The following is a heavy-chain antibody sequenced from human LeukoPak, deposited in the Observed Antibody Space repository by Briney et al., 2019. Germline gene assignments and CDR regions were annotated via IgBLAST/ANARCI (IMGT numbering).Heavy chain of an antibody. CDR3: ARGYIVVVTAIRPFDY. CDR1: GGSISSSSYY. CDR2: IYYSGST. J-gene: IGHJ4*02. V-gene: IGHV4-39*07. D-gene: IGHD2-21*02. Sequence: SETLSLTCTVSGGSISSSSYYWGWIRQPPGKGLEWIGSIYYSGSTYYNPSLKSRVTISVDTSKNQFSLKLSSATAADTAVYYCARGYIVVVTAIRPFDYWGQGTLVTVSS.